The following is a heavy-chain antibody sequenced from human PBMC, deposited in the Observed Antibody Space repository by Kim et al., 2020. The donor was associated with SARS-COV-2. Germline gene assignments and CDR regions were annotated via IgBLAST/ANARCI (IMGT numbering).Heavy chain of an antibody. CDR1: GGSISSYY. Sequence: SETLSLTCTVSGGSISSYYWSWIRQPPGKGLEWIGYIYYSGSTNYNPSLKSRVTISVDTSKNQFSLKLSSVTAADTAVYYCAREGVDYDILTGHMPQSNWFDPWGQGTLVTVSS. CDR2: IYYSGST. CDR3: AREGVDYDILTGHMPQSNWFDP. D-gene: IGHD3-9*01. V-gene: IGHV4-59*01. J-gene: IGHJ5*02.